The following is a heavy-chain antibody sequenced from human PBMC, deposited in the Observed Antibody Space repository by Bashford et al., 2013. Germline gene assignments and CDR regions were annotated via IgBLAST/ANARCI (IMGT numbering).Heavy chain of an antibody. D-gene: IGHD4-17*01. Sequence: WVRQMPGKGLEWMGIIYPGDSDTRYSPSFQGQVTISADKSISTAYLQWSSLKASDTAMYYCARHGDYGDYEADDETHDAFDIWGQGTMVTVSS. CDR2: IYPGDSDT. CDR3: ARHGDYGDYEADDETHDAFDI. V-gene: IGHV5-51*01. J-gene: IGHJ3*02.